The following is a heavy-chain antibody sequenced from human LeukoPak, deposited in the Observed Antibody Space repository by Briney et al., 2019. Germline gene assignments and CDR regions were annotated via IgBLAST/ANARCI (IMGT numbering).Heavy chain of an antibody. V-gene: IGHV4-34*01. CDR3: ARGLRWYSDFDY. Sequence: SETLSLTCAAYGGSFSGYYWSWIRQPPGKGLEWIGEINHSGSTNYNPSLKSRVTISVDTSKNQFSLKLSSVTAADTAVYYCARGLRWYSDFDYWGQGTQVTVSS. J-gene: IGHJ4*02. D-gene: IGHD4-23*01. CDR1: GGSFSGYY. CDR2: INHSGST.